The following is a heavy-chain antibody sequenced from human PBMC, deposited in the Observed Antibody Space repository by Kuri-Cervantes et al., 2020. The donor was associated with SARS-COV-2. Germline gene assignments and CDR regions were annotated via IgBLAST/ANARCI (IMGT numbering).Heavy chain of an antibody. Sequence: GGSLRLSCAASGFTFSSYSMNWVRQAAGKGLEWVSSISSSSSYIDYADSVKGRFTISRDNAKNSLYLQMTSLRAECTAVYYCARAVVVTAMHFGYWGQGTLVTVSS. CDR2: ISSSSSYI. CDR3: ARAVVVTAMHFGY. CDR1: GFTFSSYS. J-gene: IGHJ4*02. V-gene: IGHV3-21*01. D-gene: IGHD2-21*02.